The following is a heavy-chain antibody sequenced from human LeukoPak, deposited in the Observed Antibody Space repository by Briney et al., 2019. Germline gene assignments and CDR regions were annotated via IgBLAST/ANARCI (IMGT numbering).Heavy chain of an antibody. Sequence: PGGSLRLSCAASGFTFEDYAMHWVRQAPGKGLEWVSGINWNSGSMDYADSVKGRFTISRDNAKNSLYLQMNSLRAEDMALYYCAKGRSSTWFKKYFDFWGQGTLVTVSS. CDR2: INWNSGSM. V-gene: IGHV3-9*03. J-gene: IGHJ4*02. CDR1: GFTFEDYA. CDR3: AKGRSSTWFKKYFDF. D-gene: IGHD6-13*01.